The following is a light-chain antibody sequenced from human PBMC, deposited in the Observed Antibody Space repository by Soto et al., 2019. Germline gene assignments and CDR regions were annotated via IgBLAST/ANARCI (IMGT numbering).Light chain of an antibody. Sequence: DIQMTQSPSTLSASVGDRVTITCRASQSISSWLAWYQQKPGKAPKLLIYKASSLESGVPSRFSGSGSGTEFTLTIISLQPDDVAIYDCQQYNSYQRTFGQGTKVEIK. CDR1: QSISSW. V-gene: IGKV1-5*03. CDR3: QQYNSYQRT. CDR2: KAS. J-gene: IGKJ1*01.